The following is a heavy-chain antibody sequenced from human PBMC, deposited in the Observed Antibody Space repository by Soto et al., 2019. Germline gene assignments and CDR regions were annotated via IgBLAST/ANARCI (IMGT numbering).Heavy chain of an antibody. J-gene: IGHJ4*02. CDR2: INPNSGGT. CDR1: GYTFTGYY. V-gene: IGHV1-2*02. CDR3: ASLGGIAPAEDY. Sequence: ASVKVSCKASGYTFTGYYMHWVRQAPGQGLEWMGCINPNSGGTKYAQKFQGRVTMTRDTSISTAYMELSRLRSDDTAVYYCASLGGIAPAEDYWGQGTLVTVSS. D-gene: IGHD6-13*01.